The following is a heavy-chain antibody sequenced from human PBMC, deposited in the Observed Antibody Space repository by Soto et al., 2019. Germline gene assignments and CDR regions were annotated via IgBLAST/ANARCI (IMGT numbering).Heavy chain of an antibody. V-gene: IGHV4-30-2*01. Sequence: PSETLALTCAVSGGSINSGGHCWTWIRQPPGRGLEWIGNIYRSGITYSNPSLKSRVTISIDSSKNQFSLKLTSVTAADTAVYYCDRGENVFVSWGQRTRVTVSA. CDR3: DRGENVFVS. J-gene: IGHJ4*02. D-gene: IGHD1-1*01. CDR2: IYRSGIT. CDR1: GGSINSGGHC.